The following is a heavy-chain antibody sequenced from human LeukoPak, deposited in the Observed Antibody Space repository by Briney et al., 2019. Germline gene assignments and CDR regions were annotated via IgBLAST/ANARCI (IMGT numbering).Heavy chain of an antibody. D-gene: IGHD5-18*01. CDR1: GGTFSSYA. J-gene: IGHJ4*02. V-gene: IGHV1-69*13. CDR2: IIPIFGTA. Sequence: GASVKVSCKTSGGTFSSYAISWVRQAPGQGLEWMGGIIPIFGTANYAQKFQGRVTITADESTSTAYMELSSLRSEDTAVYYCARTAMVRPNDYWGQGTLVTVSS. CDR3: ARTAMVRPNDY.